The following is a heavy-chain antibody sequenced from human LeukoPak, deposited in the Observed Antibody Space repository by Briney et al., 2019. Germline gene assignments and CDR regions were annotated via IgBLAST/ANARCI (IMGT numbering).Heavy chain of an antibody. Sequence: GGSLRLSCAASGFTFNKYNMHWVRQAPGKGLEWVAFISNDGGNEYYSDSMKGRFTISRDNSKNTLYLQMNSLRLEDTGVYYCVRGEEDYDIYFDLWGRGTLVTVSS. V-gene: IGHV3-30*04. CDR1: GFTFNKYN. CDR3: VRGEEDYDIYFDL. J-gene: IGHJ2*01. CDR2: ISNDGGNE. D-gene: IGHD4-17*01.